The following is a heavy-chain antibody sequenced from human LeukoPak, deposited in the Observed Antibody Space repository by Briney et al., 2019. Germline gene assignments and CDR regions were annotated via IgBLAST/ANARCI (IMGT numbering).Heavy chain of an antibody. V-gene: IGHV3-23*01. Sequence: GGSLRLSXAASGFTFSGYPMIWVRQAPGKGLEWVSGMSGNGGNTYYADSVKGRFTISRDNAKNSLYLQMNSLRAEDTALYYCARSVAASRDYWGQGTLVTVSS. CDR3: ARSVAASRDY. J-gene: IGHJ4*02. CDR1: GFTFSGYP. D-gene: IGHD2-15*01. CDR2: MSGNGGNT.